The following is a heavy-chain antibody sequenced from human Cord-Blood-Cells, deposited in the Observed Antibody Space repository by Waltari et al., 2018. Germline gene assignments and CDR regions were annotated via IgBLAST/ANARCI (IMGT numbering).Heavy chain of an antibody. CDR3: ARAPSIAALDAFDI. Sequence: QVQLVQSGAEVKKPGSSVKVSCKASGGTFSSYAISWMRQAPGQGLEWMGGIIPIFGKANYAQKFQGRVTITADKSTSTADMELSSLRSEDTAVYYCARAPSIAALDAFDIWGQGTMVTVAS. CDR2: IIPIFGKA. V-gene: IGHV1-69*06. D-gene: IGHD6-6*01. J-gene: IGHJ3*02. CDR1: GGTFSSYA.